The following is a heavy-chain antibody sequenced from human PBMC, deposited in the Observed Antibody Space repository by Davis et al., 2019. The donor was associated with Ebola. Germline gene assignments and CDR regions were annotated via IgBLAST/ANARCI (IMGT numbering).Heavy chain of an antibody. J-gene: IGHJ6*02. CDR3: ARDRGSGHYYYHGMDV. Sequence: PSETLSLTCTVSGGSVSSGSYYWSWIRQPPGKGLEWIGYIYYSGSTNYNPSLKSRVTISVDTSKNQFSLKLSSVTAADTAVYYCARDRGSGHYYYHGMDVWGQGTTVTVSS. CDR1: GGSVSSGSYY. D-gene: IGHD3-10*01. V-gene: IGHV4-61*01. CDR2: IYYSGST.